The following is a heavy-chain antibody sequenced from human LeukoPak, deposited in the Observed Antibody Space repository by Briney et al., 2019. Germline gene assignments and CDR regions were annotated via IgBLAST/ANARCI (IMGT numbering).Heavy chain of an antibody. CDR3: AKAPSDIVVVPAPPRFDY. CDR1: GFTFSSYG. V-gene: IGHV3-30*02. J-gene: IGHJ4*02. D-gene: IGHD2-2*01. CDR2: IRYDGSNK. Sequence: GGSLRLSCAASGFTFSSYGMHWVRQAPGKGLEWVAFIRYDGSNKYYADSVKGRFTISRDNSKNTLYLQMNSLRAEDTAEYYCAKAPSDIVVVPAPPRFDYWGQETLVTVSS.